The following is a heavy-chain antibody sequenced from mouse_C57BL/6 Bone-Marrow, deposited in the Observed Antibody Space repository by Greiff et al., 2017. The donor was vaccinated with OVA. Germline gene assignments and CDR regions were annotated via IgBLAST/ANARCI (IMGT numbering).Heavy chain of an antibody. CDR3: AGFITTVVAPYYYAMDY. D-gene: IGHD1-1*01. J-gene: IGHJ4*01. Sequence: EVKLMESGGGLVKPGGSLKLSCAASGFTFSDYGMHWVRQAPEKGLEWVAYISSGSSTIYYADTVKGRFTISRDNAKNTLFLQMTSLRSEDTAMYYCAGFITTVVAPYYYAMDYWGQGTSVTVSS. CDR1: GFTFSDYG. CDR2: ISSGSSTI. V-gene: IGHV5-17*01.